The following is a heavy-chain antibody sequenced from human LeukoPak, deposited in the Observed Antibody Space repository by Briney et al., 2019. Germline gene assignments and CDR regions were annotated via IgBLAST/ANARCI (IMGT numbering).Heavy chain of an antibody. CDR3: ASGGRVATILGPLGY. CDR1: GGSISSNYY. D-gene: IGHD5-12*01. V-gene: IGHV4-38-2*02. J-gene: IGHJ4*02. CDR2: IYHSGST. Sequence: PSETLSLTCTVSGGSISSNYYWGWIRQPPGKGLEWIGSIYHSGSTYYNPSLKSRVTISVDTSKNQFSLKLSSVTAADTAVYYCASGGRVATILGPLGYWGQGTLVTVSS.